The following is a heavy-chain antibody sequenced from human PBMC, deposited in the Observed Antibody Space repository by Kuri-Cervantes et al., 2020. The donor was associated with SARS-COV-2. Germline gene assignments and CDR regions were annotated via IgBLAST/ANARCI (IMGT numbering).Heavy chain of an antibody. CDR2: ISARTGNT. V-gene: IGHV1-18*01. Sequence: ASVKVSCKASGGTFRNYAISWVRQAPGQGLEWMGWISARTGNTHYLQKFEGRFTMTTDTSATTAYMELKSLTSDDTAVYYCMRDEDYWGQGTLVTVSS. J-gene: IGHJ4*02. CDR3: MRDEDY. CDR1: GGTFRNYA.